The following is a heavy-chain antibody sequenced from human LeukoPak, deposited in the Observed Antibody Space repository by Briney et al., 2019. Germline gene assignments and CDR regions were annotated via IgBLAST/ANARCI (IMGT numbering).Heavy chain of an antibody. D-gene: IGHD3/OR15-3a*01. V-gene: IGHV3-30*03. CDR3: AIDNLDSAYGMDV. J-gene: IGHJ6*02. CDR1: GFTFSNYG. CDR2: ISYDGSNK. Sequence: GRSLRLSCAASGFTFSNYGMHWVRQAPGKGLEWVAVISYDGSNKYYADSVKGRFTISRDNSKNTLYLQMNSLRAEDTAVYYCAIDNLDSAYGMDVWGQGTTVTASS.